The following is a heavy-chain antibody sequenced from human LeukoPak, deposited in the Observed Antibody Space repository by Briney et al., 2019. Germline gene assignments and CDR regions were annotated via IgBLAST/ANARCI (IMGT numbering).Heavy chain of an antibody. D-gene: IGHD4-17*01. CDR2: INHSGST. CDR1: GGSFSGYY. CDR3: ARVNGDYAREDFDY. Sequence: SETLSLTCAVYGGSFSGYYWSWIRQPPGKGLEWIGEINHSGSTNYNPSLKSRVTISVDTSKNQFSLKLSSVTAADTAVYYCARVNGDYAREDFDYWGQGTLVTVSS. V-gene: IGHV4-34*01. J-gene: IGHJ4*02.